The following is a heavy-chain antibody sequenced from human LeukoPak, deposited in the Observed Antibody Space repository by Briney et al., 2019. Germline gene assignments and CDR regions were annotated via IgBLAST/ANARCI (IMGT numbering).Heavy chain of an antibody. J-gene: IGHJ6*04. CDR2: INHSGST. CDR3: ASREGIAVAGTGYYGMDV. D-gene: IGHD6-19*01. CDR1: GGSFSGYY. V-gene: IGHV4-34*01. Sequence: SETLSLTCAAYGGSFSGYYWSWIRQPPGKGLEWLGEINHSGSTNYNPSLKSRVTISVDTSKNQFSLKLSSVTAADTAVYYCASREGIAVAGTGYYGMDVWGKGTTVTVSS.